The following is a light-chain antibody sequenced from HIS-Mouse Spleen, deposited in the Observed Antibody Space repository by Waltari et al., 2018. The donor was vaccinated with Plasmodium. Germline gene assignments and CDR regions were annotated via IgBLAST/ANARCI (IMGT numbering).Light chain of an antibody. Sequence: SYELTQPPSVSVSPGQTARTTCPGVALPKKYAYWYQQKSGQAPVLVIYEDSKRPTGMPNRFSGCSSGRMATLTISGGQVEDEADYYCYSTDSSGKHRVFGGGTKLTVL. V-gene: IGLV3-10*01. CDR1: ALPKKY. CDR3: YSTDSSGKHRV. CDR2: EDS. J-gene: IGLJ3*02.